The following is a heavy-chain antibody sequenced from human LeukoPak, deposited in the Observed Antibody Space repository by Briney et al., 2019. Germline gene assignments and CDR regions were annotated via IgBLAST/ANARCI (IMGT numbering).Heavy chain of an antibody. J-gene: IGHJ5*02. CDR3: AKNRDYGDYSNWFDP. CDR1: GGSVDKTACS. Sequence: SQTLSLTCADSGGSVDKTACSWSWIRQPPGKGLEWIGYIYHGGNTYYNPSLKSRVTISVDRSKNHFSLTLTSVTAADTAVYYCAKNRDYGDYSNWFDPWGQGVLVTVSS. D-gene: IGHD4-17*01. V-gene: IGHV4-30-2*01. CDR2: IYHGGNT.